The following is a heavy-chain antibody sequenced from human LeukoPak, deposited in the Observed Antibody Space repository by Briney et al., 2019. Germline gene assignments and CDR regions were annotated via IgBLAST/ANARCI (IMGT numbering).Heavy chain of an antibody. V-gene: IGHV3-30*02. CDR2: IRYDATNK. D-gene: IGHD2-21*01. CDR3: ARDSIVVVIATSFGY. CDR1: GFTFSGSG. J-gene: IGHJ4*02. Sequence: GGSLRLSCAASGFTFSGSGMHWVRQAPGKGLEWVAFIRYDATNKYYADSVKGRFTISRDNSKNTLYLQMNSLRAEDTAVYYCARDSIVVVIATSFGYWGQGTLVTVSS.